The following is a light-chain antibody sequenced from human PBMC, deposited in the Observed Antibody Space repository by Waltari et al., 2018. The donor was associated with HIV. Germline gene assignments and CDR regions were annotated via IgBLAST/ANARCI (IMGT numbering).Light chain of an antibody. Sequence: QLVLTQSPSASASLGASVKLTCTLSRGHSSYAIAWHPQQPAKGPRYLMKLNSDGSHRKGDGIPDRFSGSSSGAERYLTISSLQSEDEADYYCQTWDTGIQVFGGGTKLTVL. CDR3: QTWDTGIQV. CDR1: RGHSSYA. CDR2: LNSDGSH. V-gene: IGLV4-69*01. J-gene: IGLJ2*01.